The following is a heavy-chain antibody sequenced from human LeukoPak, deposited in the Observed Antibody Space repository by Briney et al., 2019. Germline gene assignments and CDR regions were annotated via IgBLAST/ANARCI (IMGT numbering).Heavy chain of an antibody. D-gene: IGHD5-18*01. CDR1: GGSITSDY. J-gene: IGHJ4*02. CDR3: ATGGYSYGFFDY. CDR2: IYTSGST. V-gene: IGHV4-4*07. Sequence: PSETLSLTCTVSGGSITSDYWTWLRQPAGKGLEWIGRIYTSGSTNYNPSLKSRVSMSVDTSKNQFSLKLSSVTAADTAVYYCATGGYSYGFFDYWGQGTLVTVSS.